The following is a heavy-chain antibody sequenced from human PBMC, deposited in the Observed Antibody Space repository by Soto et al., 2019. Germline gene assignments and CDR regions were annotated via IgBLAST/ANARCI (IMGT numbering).Heavy chain of an antibody. CDR2: MYSGGST. Sequence: EVQVVESGGTLVQPGGSLRLSCAASGFTVSDTYMSWVRQAPGKALDWVSVMYSGGSTHYADSVKGRFTIYRDSSKNSVYLQMNTLRVEDTAVYYCARGAGQLVLTSWGQGTLVTVSS. J-gene: IGHJ5*02. D-gene: IGHD6-6*01. CDR1: GFTVSDTY. CDR3: ARGAGQLVLTS. V-gene: IGHV3-66*01.